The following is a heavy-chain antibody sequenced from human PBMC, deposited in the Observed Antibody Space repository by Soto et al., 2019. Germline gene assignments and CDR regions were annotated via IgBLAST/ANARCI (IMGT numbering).Heavy chain of an antibody. J-gene: IGHJ6*02. D-gene: IGHD2-15*01. CDR2: MNPNSGNT. Sequence: ASVKVSCNASGYTFTSYDINWVRQATGQGLEWMGWMNPNSGNTGYAQKFQGRGTMTRNTSISTAYMELSSLRSEDTAVYYCARPGYCSGGSCPYGMDVWGQGTTVTVSS. CDR3: ARPGYCSGGSCPYGMDV. CDR1: GYTFTSYD. V-gene: IGHV1-8*01.